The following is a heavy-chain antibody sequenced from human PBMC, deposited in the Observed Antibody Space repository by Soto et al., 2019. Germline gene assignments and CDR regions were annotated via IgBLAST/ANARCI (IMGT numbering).Heavy chain of an antibody. V-gene: IGHV1-2*02. Sequence: ASVQVSCKASGYTFTGYYMHWVRQAPGQGLEWMGWINPNSGGTNYAQRFQGRVTMTGDTSISTAYMELSRLRSDDTAVYYCARELGSYYYGMDVWGQGTTVTVSS. CDR3: ARELGSYYYGMDV. J-gene: IGHJ6*02. CDR1: GYTFTGYY. CDR2: INPNSGGT.